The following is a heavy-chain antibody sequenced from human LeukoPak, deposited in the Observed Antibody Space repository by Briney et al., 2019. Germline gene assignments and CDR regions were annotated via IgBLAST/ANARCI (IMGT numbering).Heavy chain of an antibody. Sequence: ASVKVSCKASGYTFTSYAMHWVRQAPGQRLEWMGWINAGNGNTKYSQKLQGRVTITADKSTSTAYMELSSLRSEDTAVYYCARDTTFDYWGQGTLVTVSS. CDR3: ARDTTFDY. V-gene: IGHV1-3*01. J-gene: IGHJ4*02. D-gene: IGHD1-1*01. CDR2: INAGNGNT. CDR1: GYTFTSYA.